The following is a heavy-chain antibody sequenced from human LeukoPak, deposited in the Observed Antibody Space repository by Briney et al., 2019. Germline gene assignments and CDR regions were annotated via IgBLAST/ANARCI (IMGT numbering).Heavy chain of an antibody. CDR2: ISAYNGNT. D-gene: IGHD3-22*01. CDR1: GYTFTSYG. V-gene: IGHV1-18*01. J-gene: IGHJ4*02. CDR3: ARGRHYYDSSGYKHTFDY. Sequence: GASVKVSCKASGYTFTSYGISWVRQAPGQGLEWVGWISAYNGNTNYAQKLQGRVTMTTDTSTSTAYMELRSLRSDDTAVYYCARGRHYYDSSGYKHTFDYWGQGTLVTVSS.